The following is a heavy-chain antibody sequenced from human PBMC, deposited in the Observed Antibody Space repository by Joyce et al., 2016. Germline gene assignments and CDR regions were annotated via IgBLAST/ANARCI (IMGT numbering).Heavy chain of an antibody. CDR1: GGPFSTYA. J-gene: IGHJ4*02. D-gene: IGHD3-22*01. CDR2: SIPSLRKV. CDR3: ARVLGSSGFFDY. V-gene: IGHV1-69*01. Sequence: QVQLVQSGADVKKPGSSVKVSCKASGGPFSTYAFNWVRQAPGQGLEWMGVSIPSLRKVNYAQKFRDRVTITADESTSTAYIQLSSLRSEDTAVYFCARVLGSSGFFDYWGQGTLVTAAS.